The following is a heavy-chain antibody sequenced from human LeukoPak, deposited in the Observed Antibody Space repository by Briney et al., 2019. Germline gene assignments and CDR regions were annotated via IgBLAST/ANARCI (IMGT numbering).Heavy chain of an antibody. D-gene: IGHD6-6*01. J-gene: IGHJ4*02. Sequence: PSETLSLTCTVSGGSINSGSYYWSWIRQHPGKGLEWIGYIHYSGSTYYNPSLKSRLTISVDTSKNQLSLKLSSVTAADTAVYYCAAAATSSSSELGYWGQGTLVTVSS. CDR3: AAAATSSSSELGY. V-gene: IGHV4-31*03. CDR2: IHYSGST. CDR1: GGSINSGSYY.